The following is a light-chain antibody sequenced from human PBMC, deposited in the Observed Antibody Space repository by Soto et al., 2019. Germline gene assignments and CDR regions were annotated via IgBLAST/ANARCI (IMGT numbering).Light chain of an antibody. V-gene: IGKV1-33*01. CDR3: QQYGTLPLT. Sequence: DIQMPQSPPSLSASVGDRVTIACQARHDISNYLNWYQQKPGKAPKLLIFDASNLRTGVPSRFSGSGAATYFTFTISSLQPEDIATYYCQQYGTLPLTFGGGTKV. CDR2: DAS. CDR1: HDISNY. J-gene: IGKJ4*01.